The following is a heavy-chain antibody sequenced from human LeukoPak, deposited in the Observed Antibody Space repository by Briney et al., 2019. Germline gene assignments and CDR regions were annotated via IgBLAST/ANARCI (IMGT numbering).Heavy chain of an antibody. CDR1: GDSFSSNSAA. D-gene: IGHD6-19*01. CDR2: TYYRSKWYN. CDR3: ARGVSSGWYYFDC. J-gene: IGHJ4*02. V-gene: IGHV6-1*01. Sequence: SQTLSLTCAISGDSFSSNSAAWDWVRQSPSRGLEWLGRTYYRSKWYNDYAVSVKSRITINPDTSKNQFSLQLNSVTPEDTAVYYCARGVSSGWYYFDCWGQGTLVTVSS.